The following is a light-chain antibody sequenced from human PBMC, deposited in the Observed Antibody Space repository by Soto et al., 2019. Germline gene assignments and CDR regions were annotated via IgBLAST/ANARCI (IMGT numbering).Light chain of an antibody. CDR2: GAS. CDR1: QSVSNNY. V-gene: IGKV3-20*01. Sequence: ESVLTQSPGTLSLSPGERATLSYRASQSVSNNYLAWYQQKPGQAPRLLISGASNRATGIPDSVSCSGSATDFTLTISRLEPEDFAVYFCQQSGSSPLTFGGGTKVDIK. J-gene: IGKJ4*01. CDR3: QQSGSSPLT.